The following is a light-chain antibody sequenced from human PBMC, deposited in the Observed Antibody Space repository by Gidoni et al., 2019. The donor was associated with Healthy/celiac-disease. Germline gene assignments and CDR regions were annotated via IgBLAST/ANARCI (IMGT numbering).Light chain of an antibody. J-gene: IGLJ2*01. CDR3: CSYAGSTTVV. CDR1: SSDVGCYYY. Sequence: HSELTQPPSVSVSPGQAVSISCTGTSSDVGCYYYVSWYQKHPGKAPKLMIYDVSKRPSGVPDRFGGSKASKAASMTSSGHQAEEEADYYCCSYAGSTTVVFGGGTKLTVL. V-gene: IGLV2-11*01. CDR2: DVS.